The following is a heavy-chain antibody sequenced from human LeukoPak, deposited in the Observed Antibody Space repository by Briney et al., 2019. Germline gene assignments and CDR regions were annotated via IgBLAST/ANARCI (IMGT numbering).Heavy chain of an antibody. CDR1: GYTFTGYY. J-gene: IGHJ6*02. V-gene: IGHV1-69*13. Sequence: ASVKVSCKASGYTFTGYYMHWVRQAPGQGLEWMGGIIPMFGTAKYAQEFQGRVTITADESTSTAYMELSSLRSEDTALYYCARHSGPLKYYYYGLDVWGQGTSVTVSS. D-gene: IGHD1-26*01. CDR3: ARHSGPLKYYYYGLDV. CDR2: IIPMFGTA.